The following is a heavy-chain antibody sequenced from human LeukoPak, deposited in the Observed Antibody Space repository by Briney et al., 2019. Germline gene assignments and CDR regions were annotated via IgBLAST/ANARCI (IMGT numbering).Heavy chain of an antibody. D-gene: IGHD5-18*01. Sequence: GGSLRLSCAASGFTFSTYSMNWVRQAPGKGLEWVSSISCSSSYIYYADSVKGRSTISRDNAKNSLYLQMNSLRAEQTAVYYCARGGYSYGYEGFDYWGQGTLVTVSS. CDR2: ISCSSSYI. J-gene: IGHJ4*02. V-gene: IGHV3-21*01. CDR1: GFTFSTYS. CDR3: ARGGYSYGYEGFDY.